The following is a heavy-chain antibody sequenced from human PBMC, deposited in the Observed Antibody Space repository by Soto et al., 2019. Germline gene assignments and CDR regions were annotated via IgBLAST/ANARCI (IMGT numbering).Heavy chain of an antibody. D-gene: IGHD3-10*01. CDR1: GYTFTSYG. CDR3: ARKHYYGSGSYYLPDY. Sequence: ASVKVSCKASGYTFTSYGISWVRQAPGQGLEWMGWISAYNGNTNYAQKLQGRVTMTTDTSTSTAYMELRSLRSDDTAVYYCARKHYYGSGSYYLPDYWGQGTLVTVSS. CDR2: ISAYNGNT. V-gene: IGHV1-18*01. J-gene: IGHJ4*02.